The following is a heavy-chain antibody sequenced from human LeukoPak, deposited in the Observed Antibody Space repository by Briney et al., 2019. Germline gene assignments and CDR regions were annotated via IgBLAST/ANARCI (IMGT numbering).Heavy chain of an antibody. J-gene: IGHJ4*02. D-gene: IGHD3-10*01. CDR2: ISGSGGST. Sequence: GGSLTVSCAASGLTFSSYAMSWVRQAPGQGLEWVSAISGSGGSTSYADSVKCRFTISRDNSKNTLYLQMNSLRAEDTAVYYCAKDHGSGSYTDYWGQGTLVTVSS. V-gene: IGHV3-23*01. CDR3: AKDHGSGSYTDY. CDR1: GLTFSSYA.